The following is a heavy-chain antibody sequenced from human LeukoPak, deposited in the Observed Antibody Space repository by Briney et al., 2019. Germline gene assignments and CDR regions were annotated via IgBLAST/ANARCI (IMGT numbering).Heavy chain of an antibody. Sequence: GGSLRLSCAASGFTFSRYAMSWVRQAPGKGLEWVSAISGSGGSTYYADSVKGRFTISRDNSKNTLYLQTNSLRAEDTAVYYCAKGTSQPEHRSSLRYMDVWGKGTTVTVSS. V-gene: IGHV3-23*01. J-gene: IGHJ6*03. D-gene: IGHD6-6*01. CDR2: ISGSGGST. CDR3: AKGTSQPEHRSSLRYMDV. CDR1: GFTFSRYA.